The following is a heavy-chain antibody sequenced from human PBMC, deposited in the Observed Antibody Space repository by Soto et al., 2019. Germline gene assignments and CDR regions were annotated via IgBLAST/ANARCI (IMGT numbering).Heavy chain of an antibody. Sequence: QVQLQQWGAGLLKPSETLSLTCAVYGGSFSGYYWSWIRQPPGKGLEWIGDINHSGSTNYNPSLKSRVTISVDTSKNQFSLKLSSVTAADTAVYYCARERGVLLWFGELFRFDPWGQGTLVTVSS. J-gene: IGHJ5*02. CDR1: GGSFSGYY. CDR2: INHSGST. D-gene: IGHD3-10*01. V-gene: IGHV4-34*01. CDR3: ARERGVLLWFGELFRFDP.